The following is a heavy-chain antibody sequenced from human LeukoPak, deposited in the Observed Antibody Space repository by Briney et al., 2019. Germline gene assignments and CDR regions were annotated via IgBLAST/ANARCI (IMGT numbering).Heavy chain of an antibody. CDR3: AREAASCWDS. CDR2: ISSSGSTI. J-gene: IGHJ4*02. D-gene: IGHD2-2*01. V-gene: IGHV3-11*04. Sequence: GGSLRLSCAASGFPFSDYYMSWIRQAPGRGLEWVSYISSSGSTIYYADSVKGRFTISRDNAKNSLSLQMNSLRAEDTAVYYCAREAASCWDSWGQGTLVTVSS. CDR1: GFPFSDYY.